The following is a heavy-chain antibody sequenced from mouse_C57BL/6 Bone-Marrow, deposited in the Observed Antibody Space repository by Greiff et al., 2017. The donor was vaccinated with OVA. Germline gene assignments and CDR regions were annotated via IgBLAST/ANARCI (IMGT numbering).Heavy chain of an antibody. CDR2: ICSGGSYT. D-gene: IGHD1-1*01. CDR3: ARHYYGSSPAY. V-gene: IGHV5-6*02. CDR1: GFTFSSYG. Sequence: DVKLVESGGDLVKPGGSLKLSCAASGFTFSSYGMSWVRQTPDKRLEWVATICSGGSYTYYPDSVKGRFTLSRDNAKNTLYLQMSRLKSEDTAMYYGARHYYGSSPAYWGQGTLVTVSA. J-gene: IGHJ3*01.